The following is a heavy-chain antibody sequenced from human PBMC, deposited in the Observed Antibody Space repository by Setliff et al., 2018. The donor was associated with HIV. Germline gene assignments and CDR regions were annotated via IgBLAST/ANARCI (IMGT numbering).Heavy chain of an antibody. Sequence: PSETLSLTCDVSGFSISSRYYWGWIRQSPGKGLEWIGYIYYSGSTNYNPSLKSRVTISVDTSKNQFSLKLSSVTAADTAVYYCAQEERDAYNYWFDPWGQGTLVTVSS. CDR3: AQEERDAYNYWFDP. J-gene: IGHJ5*02. D-gene: IGHD1-1*01. CDR1: GFSISSRYY. CDR2: IYYSGST. V-gene: IGHV4-38-2*01.